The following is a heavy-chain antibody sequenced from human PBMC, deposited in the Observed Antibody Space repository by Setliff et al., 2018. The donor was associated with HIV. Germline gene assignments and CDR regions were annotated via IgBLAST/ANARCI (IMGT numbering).Heavy chain of an antibody. CDR3: ATVRRYYYDSSGQEYFQH. D-gene: IGHD3-22*01. Sequence: ASVKVSCKVSGYTLAELSIHWVRQAPGKGLEWMGGFDPEDVETVYAQKFQGRVTMAEDTSTDTAYMELSSLRSEDTAVYYCATVRRYYYDSSGQEYFQHWGQGTLVTVSS. J-gene: IGHJ1*01. CDR2: FDPEDVET. CDR1: GYTLAELS. V-gene: IGHV1-24*01.